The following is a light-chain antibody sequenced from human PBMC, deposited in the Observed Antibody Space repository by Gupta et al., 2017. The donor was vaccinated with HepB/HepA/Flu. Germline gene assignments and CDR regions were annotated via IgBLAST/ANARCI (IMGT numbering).Light chain of an antibody. V-gene: IGLV2-23*02. Sequence: HSALPQPAPGAGSPGQSITISCTGTSSDVGSYNLVSWYQQHPGKAPKLMIYEVSKRPSGVSNRFSGSKSGNTASLTISGLQAEDEADYYCCSYAGSSTLYVFGTGTKVTVL. CDR3: CSYAGSSTLYV. CDR2: EVS. J-gene: IGLJ1*01. CDR1: SSDVGSYNL.